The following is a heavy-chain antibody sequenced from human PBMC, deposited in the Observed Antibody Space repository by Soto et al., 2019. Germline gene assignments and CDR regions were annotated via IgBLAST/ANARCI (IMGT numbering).Heavy chain of an antibody. CDR3: ARGPRGYDSSGYYFIYGMDV. Sequence: SETLSLTCAVYGGSFSGYYWSWIRQPPGKGLEWIGEINHSGSTNYNPSLKSRVTISVDTSKNQFSLKLSPVTAADTAVYYCARGPRGYDSSGYYFIYGMDVWGQGTTVTVSS. J-gene: IGHJ6*02. CDR2: INHSGST. V-gene: IGHV4-34*01. CDR1: GGSFSGYY. D-gene: IGHD3-22*01.